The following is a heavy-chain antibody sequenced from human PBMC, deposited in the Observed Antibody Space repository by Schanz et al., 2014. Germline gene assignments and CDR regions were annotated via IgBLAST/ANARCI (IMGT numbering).Heavy chain of an antibody. D-gene: IGHD1-1*01. V-gene: IGHV3-53*01. Sequence: EGKGVASGCFLLPPFFSLLLSCAVSGFPVSTNYMTWVRQAPGKGLECVSVLYTGGSTFYAESVRGRFFISRDSSKNTLFLHMNSLRAEDTAVYYCVRDAGRDGYNLAFDVWGQGTLVTVSS. J-gene: IGHJ3*01. CDR1: GFPVSTNY. CDR2: LYTGGST. CDR3: VRDAGRDGYNLAFDV.